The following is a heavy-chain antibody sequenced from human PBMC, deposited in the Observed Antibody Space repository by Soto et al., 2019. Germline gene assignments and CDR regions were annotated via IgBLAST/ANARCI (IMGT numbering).Heavy chain of an antibody. CDR1: GFTFSRYG. CDR3: ARGGCSGGSCPTGRWFDL. J-gene: IGHJ5*02. V-gene: IGHV3-33*01. Sequence: QVQLVESGGGVVQPGRSLRLSCAASGFTFSRYGMHWVRQAPGRGLEWVAVIWYDGSNKYYADSVKGRFTISRDNSKNTLYLQMNSLRAEDTVVYYCARGGCSGGSCPTGRWFDLWGQGTLVTVSS. D-gene: IGHD2-15*01. CDR2: IWYDGSNK.